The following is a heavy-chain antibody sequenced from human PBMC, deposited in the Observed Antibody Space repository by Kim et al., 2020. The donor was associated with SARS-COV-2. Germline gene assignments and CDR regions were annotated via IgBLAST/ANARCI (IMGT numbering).Heavy chain of an antibody. J-gene: IGHJ4*02. CDR1: GFTFSDYY. CDR3: SGADGYNYEADFDN. V-gene: IGHV3-11*01. CDR2: ISRTRAFI. D-gene: IGHD5-12*01. Sequence: GGSLRLSCAASGFTFSDYYMTWVRQAPGKGLEWLSHISRTRAFIYYADSVKGRFTVSRDNAVNSLFLQMNSLRAEDTAVYYCSGADGYNYEADFDNWGQGTLVTVSS.